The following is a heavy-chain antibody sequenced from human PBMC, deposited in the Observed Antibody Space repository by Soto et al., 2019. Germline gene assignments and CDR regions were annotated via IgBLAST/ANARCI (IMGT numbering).Heavy chain of an antibody. CDR2: ISGSAGSSGP. J-gene: IGHJ4*02. D-gene: IGHD2-2*01. Sequence: GGSLRLSCVASGFTFSTYTMSWVRQAPGKGLEWVSVISGSAGSSGPSYADSVQGRFGISRDNARNTLYLQMNSLRGEDTAMYYCAKARCSTANCYVPEYWGQGTRVTVSS. CDR3: AKARCSTANCYVPEY. V-gene: IGHV3-23*01. CDR1: GFTFSTYT.